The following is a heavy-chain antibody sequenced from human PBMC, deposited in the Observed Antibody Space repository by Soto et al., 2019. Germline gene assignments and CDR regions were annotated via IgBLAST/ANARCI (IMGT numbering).Heavy chain of an antibody. Sequence: PSETLSLTCTVSGGSISSGGYYWSWIRQHPGKGLEWIGYIYYSGSTYYNPSLKSRVTISVDTSKNQFSLKLSSVTAADTAIYYCAREPDSTTTTDGISSGHCWFDPWGQGTQVTVSS. V-gene: IGHV4-31*03. CDR3: AREPDSTTTTDGISSGHCWFDP. CDR1: GGSISSGGYY. CDR2: IYYSGST. D-gene: IGHD3-22*01. J-gene: IGHJ5*02.